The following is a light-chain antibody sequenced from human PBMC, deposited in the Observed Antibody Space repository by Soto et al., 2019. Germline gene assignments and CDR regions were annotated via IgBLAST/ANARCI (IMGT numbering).Light chain of an antibody. CDR2: GAS. V-gene: IGKV3-20*01. CDR1: QSVNTNY. J-gene: IGKJ5*01. Sequence: EIVLTQSPGTLSLSPGERATLSCRASQSVNTNYLAWYQQKSGQAPRLLIYGASSRATGIPDRFSGSGSGTDFTVTISRLEPEDFAAYFCEQYGSAPITFGQGTRLEIK. CDR3: EQYGSAPIT.